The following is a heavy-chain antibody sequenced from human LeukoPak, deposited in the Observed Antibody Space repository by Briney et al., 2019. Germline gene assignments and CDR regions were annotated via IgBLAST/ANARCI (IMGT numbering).Heavy chain of an antibody. CDR2: IKQDGSEK. V-gene: IGHV3-7*01. D-gene: IGHD3-3*01. Sequence: GGSLRLSCAASGLTFNNYWMSWVRQVPGKGLEWVANIKQDGSEKFYVDSVKGRFTISRDNAKNSLYLQMNSLRAEDTAVYYCATQSDFWSGYYDLDYWGQGTLVTVSS. CDR3: ATQSDFWSGYYDLDY. J-gene: IGHJ4*02. CDR1: GLTFNNYW.